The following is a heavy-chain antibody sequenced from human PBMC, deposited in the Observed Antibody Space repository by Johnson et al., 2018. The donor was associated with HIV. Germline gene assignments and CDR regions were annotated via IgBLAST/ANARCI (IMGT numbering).Heavy chain of an antibody. V-gene: IGHV3-66*02. CDR1: GFSVSSNY. CDR2: IDSDGTT. Sequence: VQLVASGGGLVQPGGSLRLSCAASGFSVSSNYMTWVRQAPGKGLEWVSVIDSDGTTWYADSVKGRFTISRDNSRDTVHLQMNSLRAEDTAVYYLASRGREIVAAGILGAFDIWGQGTMVTVSS. D-gene: IGHD6-13*01. CDR3: ASRGREIVAAGILGAFDI. J-gene: IGHJ3*02.